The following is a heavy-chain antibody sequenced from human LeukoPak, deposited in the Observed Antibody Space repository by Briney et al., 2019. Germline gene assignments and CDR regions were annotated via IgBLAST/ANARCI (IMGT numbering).Heavy chain of an antibody. J-gene: IGHJ5*02. CDR1: GGSFSGYY. Sequence: SETLSLTCAVYGGSFSGYYWSWIRQPPGKGLEWIGEINHSGSTNYNPSLKSRVTISVDTSKNQLSLKLSSLTAADTAVYYCARHEYSGSYYGLSWFDPWGQGTLSPSPQ. V-gene: IGHV4-34*01. CDR3: ARHEYSGSYYGLSWFDP. CDR2: INHSGST. D-gene: IGHD1-26*01.